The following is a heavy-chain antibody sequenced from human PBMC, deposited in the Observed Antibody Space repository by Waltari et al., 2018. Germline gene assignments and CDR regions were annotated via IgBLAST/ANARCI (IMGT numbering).Heavy chain of an antibody. CDR3: ATKRESSASGFDY. CDR1: GGSISSSIYY. V-gene: IGHV4-39*01. J-gene: IGHJ4*02. D-gene: IGHD6-19*01. CDR2: IYYSGST. Sequence: QLQLQESGPGLVKPSETLSFTCTVSGGSISSSIYYWGWIRQPPGKGLEWIGSIYYSGSTYYNPSLKSRVTISVDTSKNQFSLKLSSVTAADTAVYYCATKRESSASGFDYWGQGTLVTVSS.